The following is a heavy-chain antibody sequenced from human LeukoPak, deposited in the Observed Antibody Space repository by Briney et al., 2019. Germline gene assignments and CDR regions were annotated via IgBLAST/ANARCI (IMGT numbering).Heavy chain of an antibody. D-gene: IGHD6-13*01. CDR1: GFTFSSYA. CDR3: AKDHSSSWSLYYFDY. CDR2: ISGSGGST. Sequence: GGSLRLSCAASGFTFSSYAMSWVRQAPGKGLEWVSAISGSGGSTYYADSVKGRFTISRDNSKNTLYLQMNSLRAEDTAVYYCAKDHSSSWSLYYFDYWGKGTLVTVSS. V-gene: IGHV3-23*01. J-gene: IGHJ4*02.